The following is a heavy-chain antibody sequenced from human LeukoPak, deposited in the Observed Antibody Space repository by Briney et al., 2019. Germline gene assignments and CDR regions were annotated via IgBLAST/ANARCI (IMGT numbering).Heavy chain of an antibody. CDR1: GYTFTSYD. V-gene: IGHV1-8*01. J-gene: IGHJ4*02. D-gene: IGHD2-2*01. CDR2: MNPNSGNT. CDR3: SLGTSCSYCVDY. Sequence: ASVKVSCKASGYTFTSYDINWVRQATGQGLEWMGWMNPNSGNTGYAQKFQGRVTMTRNTSISTAYMELSSLRSEDTAVYYCSLGTSCSYCVDYWAREPWSPSPQ.